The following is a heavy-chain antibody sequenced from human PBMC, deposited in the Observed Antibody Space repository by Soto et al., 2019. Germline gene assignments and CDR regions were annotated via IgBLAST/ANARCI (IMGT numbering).Heavy chain of an antibody. CDR2: IYHTGST. CDR3: ARATGTLRSRNCDY. V-gene: IGHV4-31*03. Sequence: LTCSVSGGSISTVGHYWTWIRQPPGKGLEWIGSIYHTGSTYYSKSLRSRLTMSVDTSKSQFSLRLSSVTAADTAVYYCARATGTLRSRNCDYWGQGSLVTVSS. D-gene: IGHD1-1*01. CDR1: GGSISTVGHY. J-gene: IGHJ4*02.